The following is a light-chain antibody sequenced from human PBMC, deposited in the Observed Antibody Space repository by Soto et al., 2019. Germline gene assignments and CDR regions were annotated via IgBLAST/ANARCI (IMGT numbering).Light chain of an antibody. CDR3: QQSYSIPYT. Sequence: DIQMTQSASSLSASVGDRVTITCRASHSISSNLNWHQQKPGKAPKVLIYAASSLQSGVPSRFSGSGSGTDFTLTISSLQPEDFATYYCQQSYSIPYTFGQGTKLEIK. J-gene: IGKJ2*01. V-gene: IGKV1-39*01. CDR2: AAS. CDR1: HSISSN.